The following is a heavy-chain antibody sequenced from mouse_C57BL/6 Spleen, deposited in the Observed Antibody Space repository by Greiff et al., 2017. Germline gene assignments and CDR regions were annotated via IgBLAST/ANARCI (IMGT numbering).Heavy chain of an antibody. Sequence: VQLQQPGTELVKPGASVKLSCKASGYTFTSYWMHWVKQRPGQGLEWIGNINPSNGGTNYNEKFKSKATLTVGKSSSTDYMQLSSLTSEDSAVYYCARRDYDYGYFDYWGQGTTHTVSS. V-gene: IGHV1-53*01. D-gene: IGHD2-4*01. CDR2: INPSNGGT. CDR3: ARRDYDYGYFDY. CDR1: GYTFTSYW. J-gene: IGHJ2*01.